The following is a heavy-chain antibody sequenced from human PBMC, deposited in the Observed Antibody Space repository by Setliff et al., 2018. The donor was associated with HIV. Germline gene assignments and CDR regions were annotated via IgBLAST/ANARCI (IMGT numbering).Heavy chain of an antibody. J-gene: IGHJ5*02. V-gene: IGHV4-39*01. D-gene: IGHD4-17*01. Sequence: SETLSLTCSVSGGSISSSTYYWGWIRQPPGKGLEWIGDIFYTGSTYYNPSLKSRVAISVDTSENQFSLKLNSVTAADTAIYYCARVGTTVTTRETYKWFDPWGQGTLVTVSS. CDR3: ARVGTTVTTRETYKWFDP. CDR1: GGSISSSTYY. CDR2: IFYTGST.